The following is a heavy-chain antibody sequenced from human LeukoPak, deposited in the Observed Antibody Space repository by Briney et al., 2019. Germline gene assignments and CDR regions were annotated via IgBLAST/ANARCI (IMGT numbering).Heavy chain of an antibody. CDR1: GYTFTSYA. J-gene: IGHJ5*02. V-gene: IGHV7-4-1*02. CDR3: ARVLWFGELFGGESDNWFDP. D-gene: IGHD3-10*01. CDR2: INTNTGNQ. Sequence: ASVKVSCKASGYTFTSYAMNWVRQAPGQGLEWMGWINTNTGNQTYAQGFTGRFVFSLDTSVSTAYLQVSSLKAEDTAVYYCARVLWFGELFGGESDNWFDPWGQGTLVTVSS.